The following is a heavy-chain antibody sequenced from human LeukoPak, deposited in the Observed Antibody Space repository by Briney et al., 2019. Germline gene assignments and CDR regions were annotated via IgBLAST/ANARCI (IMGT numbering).Heavy chain of an antibody. CDR3: AKGRVGGTYYFDY. CDR2: ISGSGGST. V-gene: IGHV3-23*01. D-gene: IGHD2-15*01. CDR1: GFTFSSYA. Sequence: PPGGSPRLSCAASGFTFSSYAMSWVRQAPGKGLEWVSAISGSGGSTYYADSVKGRFTISRDNSKNTLYLQMNSLRAEDTAVYYCAKGRVGGTYYFDYWGQGTLVTVSS. J-gene: IGHJ4*02.